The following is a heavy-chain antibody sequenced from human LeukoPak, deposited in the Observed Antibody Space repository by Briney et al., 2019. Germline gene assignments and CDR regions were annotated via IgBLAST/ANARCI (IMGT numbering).Heavy chain of an antibody. CDR2: INAGNGNT. CDR1: GYTFTSYA. J-gene: IGHJ5*02. D-gene: IGHD2-21*02. CDR3: ARARPVVVTAIPRWFDP. Sequence: GASVKVSCKASGYTFTSYAMHWVRQAPGQRLEWMGWINAGNGNTKYSQKFQGRVTITRDTSASTAYMELSSLRSEDTAVYYCARARPVVVTAIPRWFDPWGQGTLVTVSS. V-gene: IGHV1-3*01.